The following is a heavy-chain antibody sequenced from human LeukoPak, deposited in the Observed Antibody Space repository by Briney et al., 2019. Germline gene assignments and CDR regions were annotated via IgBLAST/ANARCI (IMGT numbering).Heavy chain of an antibody. CDR1: GGSFSGYY. CDR2: INHSGST. D-gene: IGHD3-10*01. CDR3: ARESSVSTPYYYYGMDV. V-gene: IGHV4-34*01. Sequence: PSETLSLTCAVYGGSFSGYYWSWIRQPPGKGLEWIGEINHSGSTNYNPSLKSRVTISVDTSKNQFSLKLSSVTAADTAVYYCARESSVSTPYYYYGMDVWGQGTTVTVSS. J-gene: IGHJ6*02.